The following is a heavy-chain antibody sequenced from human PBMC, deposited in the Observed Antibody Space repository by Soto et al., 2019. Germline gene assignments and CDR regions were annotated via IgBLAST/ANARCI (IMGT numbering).Heavy chain of an antibody. J-gene: IGHJ5*02. CDR2: ISAYNGNT. V-gene: IGHV1-18*01. D-gene: IGHD3-3*01. CDR1: GYTFTSYG. Sequence: QVQLVQSGAEVKKPGASVKVSCKDSGYTFTSYGISWVRQAPVQGLEWIGWISAYNGNTNYAQKLQGRVTMTTDTSTSTAYMELRSLISDDTAVYYCAKEHNQPYYDFWSGYPQDPLGQGTLVTVSS. CDR3: AKEHNQPYYDFWSGYPQDP.